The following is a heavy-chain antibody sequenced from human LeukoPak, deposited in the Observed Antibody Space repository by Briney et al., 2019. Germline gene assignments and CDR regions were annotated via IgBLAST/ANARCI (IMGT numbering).Heavy chain of an antibody. J-gene: IGHJ1*01. CDR1: GYTFTGYY. CDR3: ARGPDYYESPYFQH. Sequence: GASVKVSCKASGYTFTGYYMHWVRQAPGQGLEWMGWINPNSGGTNYAQKFQGRVTMTRDTSISTVYMELSRLRSDDTAVYYCARGPDYYESPYFQHWGQGTLVTVSS. CDR2: INPNSGGT. D-gene: IGHD3-22*01. V-gene: IGHV1-2*02.